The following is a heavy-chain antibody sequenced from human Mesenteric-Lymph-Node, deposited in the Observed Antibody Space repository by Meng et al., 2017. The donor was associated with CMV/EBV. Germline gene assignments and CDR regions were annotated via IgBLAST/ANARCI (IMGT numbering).Heavy chain of an antibody. V-gene: IGHV4-59*01. CDR2: VYYTGDA. CDR1: GGSISTFF. Sequence: SETLSLTCTVSGGSISTFFWNWIRLSPGKGLEWIGNVYYTGDANYNPSLKSRVTISVDTSTNQSSLKLASLSAADTAVYYCARGRYCGNSVCYEDHNYFGPWGQGTQVTVSS. CDR3: ARGRYCGNSVCYEDHNYFGP. J-gene: IGHJ5*02. D-gene: IGHD2-8*01.